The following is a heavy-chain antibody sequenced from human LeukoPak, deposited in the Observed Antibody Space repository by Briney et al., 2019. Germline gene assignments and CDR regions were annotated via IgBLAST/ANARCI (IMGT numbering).Heavy chain of an antibody. J-gene: IGHJ4*02. CDR3: ARHKTLVVTHPLDY. Sequence: SETLSLTCTVSGGSTSSDYWSWIRQSPGKGLEWVGYVYNSGDTGKNPSLKSRVTMSVDTSKNQFSVKLSSVTAADTAVYYCARHKTLVVTHPLDYWGQGALVTVSS. CDR1: GGSTSSDY. D-gene: IGHD3-22*01. V-gene: IGHV4-59*08. CDR2: VYNSGDT.